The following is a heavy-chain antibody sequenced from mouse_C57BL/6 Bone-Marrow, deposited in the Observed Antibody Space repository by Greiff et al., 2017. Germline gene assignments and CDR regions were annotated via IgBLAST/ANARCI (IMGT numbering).Heavy chain of an antibody. D-gene: IGHD1-1*01. J-gene: IGHJ3*01. CDR3: ARQGIYYYGSSYDWFAY. V-gene: IGHV5-6*02. CDR1: GFTFSSYG. Sequence: DVKLVESGGDLVNPGGSLKLSCAASGFTFSSYGMSWVRQTPDKRLEWVATISSVGSYTYYPDSVKGRFTISRDNAKNTLYLQMSSLKSEDTAMYYCARQGIYYYGSSYDWFAYWGQGTLVTVSA. CDR2: ISSVGSYT.